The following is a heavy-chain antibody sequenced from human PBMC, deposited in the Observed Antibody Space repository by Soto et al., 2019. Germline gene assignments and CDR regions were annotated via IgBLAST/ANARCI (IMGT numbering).Heavy chain of an antibody. CDR2: ISRSSSDI. CDR3: ARETYYDSSASFAN. J-gene: IGHJ4*02. D-gene: IGHD3-22*01. CDR1: GFTFNTYV. Sequence: WSLRLSCAASGFTFNTYVMNWVRQAPGKGLEWVSSISRSSSDIYYADSVKGRFTISRDNTKNSLYLQMNSLRAEDTAVYYCARETYYDSSASFANWGQGTPVTVSS. V-gene: IGHV3-21*01.